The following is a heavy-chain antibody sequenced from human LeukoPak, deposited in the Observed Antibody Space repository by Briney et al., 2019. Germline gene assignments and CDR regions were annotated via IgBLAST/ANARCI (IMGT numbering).Heavy chain of an antibody. J-gene: IGHJ6*03. D-gene: IGHD2-15*01. Sequence: NPAGSLRLACAASGFTIGNAWLNWVRQAQGKGLEWVGRIKTKQDGGTKDYPTPVKSSITISSDASKNTLYLQMNSLRTDDTAIYYCTAIREYCDSAGCYSPYFYYYMDVWGKGTTVAVSS. CDR1: GFTIGNAW. CDR2: IKTKQDGGTK. CDR3: TAIREYCDSAGCYSPYFYYYMDV. V-gene: IGHV3-15*01.